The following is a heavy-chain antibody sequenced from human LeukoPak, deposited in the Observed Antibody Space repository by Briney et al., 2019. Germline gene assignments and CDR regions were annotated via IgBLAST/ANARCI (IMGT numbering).Heavy chain of an antibody. Sequence: GGSLRLSCAASGFTFSSYSMNWVRQAPGKGLEWVSYISSSSSTIYYADSVKGRFTISRDNAKNSLYLQMNSLRAEDTAVYYCARDFHIVVVTAIGYWGQGTLVTVSS. J-gene: IGHJ4*02. CDR3: ARDFHIVVVTAIGY. D-gene: IGHD2-21*02. V-gene: IGHV3-48*04. CDR2: ISSSSSTI. CDR1: GFTFSSYS.